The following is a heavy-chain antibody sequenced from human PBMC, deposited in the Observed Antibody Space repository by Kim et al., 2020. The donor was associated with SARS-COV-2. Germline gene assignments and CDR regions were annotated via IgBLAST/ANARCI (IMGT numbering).Heavy chain of an antibody. D-gene: IGHD3-10*01. Sequence: GGSLRLSCAASGFTFTNAWMSWVRQAPGKGLEWVGRIKSKTDGGTTDYAAPVKGRFTISRDDSKNMLFVQMNSLKTEDTAVYYCTTLNYYGSGHYFEGDYWGQGTLVTVSS. CDR1: GFTFTNAW. CDR2: IKSKTDGGTT. J-gene: IGHJ4*02. V-gene: IGHV3-15*01. CDR3: TTLNYYGSGHYFEGDY.